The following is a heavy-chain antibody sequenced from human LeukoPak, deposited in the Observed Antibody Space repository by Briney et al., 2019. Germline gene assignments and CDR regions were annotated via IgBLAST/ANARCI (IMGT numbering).Heavy chain of an antibody. CDR1: GDSVSSNSAA. J-gene: IGHJ4*02. CDR2: TYYRSKWYN. D-gene: IGHD3-22*01. V-gene: IGHV6-1*01. Sequence: SQTLSLTCALSGDSVSSNSAAWNWIRQSPSRGLEWLGRTYYRSKWYNDYAISVKSRITINPDTSKNQFSLQLNSVTLEDTAVYYCARGGGSSGYYSLDYWGQGTLVTVSS. CDR3: ARGGGSSGYYSLDY.